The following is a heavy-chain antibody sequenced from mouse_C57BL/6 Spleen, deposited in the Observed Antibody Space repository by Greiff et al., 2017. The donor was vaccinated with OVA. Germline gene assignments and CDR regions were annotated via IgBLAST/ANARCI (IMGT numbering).Heavy chain of an antibody. CDR1: GFTFSDYG. J-gene: IGHJ4*01. CDR2: ISNLAYSI. Sequence: EVQRVESGGGLVQPGGSLKLSCAASGFTFSDYGMAWVRQAPRKGPEWVAFISNLAYSIYYADTVTGRFTISRENAKITLYLEMSSLRSEDTAMYYCAREGAYYSNPYAMDYWGQGTSVTVSS. V-gene: IGHV5-15*01. D-gene: IGHD2-5*01. CDR3: AREGAYYSNPYAMDY.